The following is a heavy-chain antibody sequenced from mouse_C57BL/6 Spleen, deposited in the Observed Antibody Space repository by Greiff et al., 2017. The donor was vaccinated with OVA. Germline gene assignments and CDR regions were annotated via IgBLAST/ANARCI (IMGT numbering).Heavy chain of an antibody. J-gene: IGHJ2*01. CDR2: IYPGSGNT. Sequence: VQLQQSGAELVRPGASVKLSCKASGYTFTDYYINWVKQRPGQGLEWIARIYPGSGNTYYNEKFKSKATLTVDKSSSTAYMQLSSLTSEDSAVYYCARSYDGYYEIDYWGQGTTLTDSS. CDR1: GYTFTDYY. V-gene: IGHV1-76*01. D-gene: IGHD2-3*01. CDR3: ARSYDGYYEIDY.